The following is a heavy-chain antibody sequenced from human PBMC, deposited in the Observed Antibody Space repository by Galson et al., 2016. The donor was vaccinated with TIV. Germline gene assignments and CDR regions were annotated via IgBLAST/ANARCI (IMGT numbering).Heavy chain of an antibody. CDR3: GRLKRYSFAYYFDS. V-gene: IGHV4-34*01. J-gene: IGHJ4*02. CDR1: GRSFSGSY. CDR2: INHSGGT. Sequence: SETLSLTCAVYGRSFSGSYWSWIRQPPGKGLEWIGEINHSGGTNYNPSLKIRVTISVDTSKTQFSLKLRSVTAADTAVYYCGRLKRYSFAYYFDSWGQGTLVTVSS. D-gene: IGHD5-18*01.